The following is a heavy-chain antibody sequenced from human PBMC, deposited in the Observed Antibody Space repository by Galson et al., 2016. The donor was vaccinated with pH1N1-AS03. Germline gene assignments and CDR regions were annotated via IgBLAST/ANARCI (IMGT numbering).Heavy chain of an antibody. CDR3: TATYVSSRDYCYYY. V-gene: IGHV3-15*01. CDR2: IKRKTDGGTI. D-gene: IGHD3-22*01. CDR1: GFTFNNAW. J-gene: IGHJ4*02. Sequence: SLRLSCAASGFTFNNAWMGWVRQAPGKGLEWVGRIKRKTDGGTIDYAAPAKGRFTISRHDSIDTLFLQMSSLETEDTAVYYCTATYVSSRDYCYYYWGQGTLSTASS.